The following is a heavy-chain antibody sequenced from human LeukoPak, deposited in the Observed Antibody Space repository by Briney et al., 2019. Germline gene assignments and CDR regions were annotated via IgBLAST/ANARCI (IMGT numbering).Heavy chain of an antibody. J-gene: IGHJ5*02. CDR2: MNPNSGGT. CDR3: ARDKLGLGELSLYDQ. V-gene: IGHV1-2*02. D-gene: IGHD3-16*02. Sequence: ASVKVSCKASEYTFTAYYMHWVRQAPGQGLEWMGWMNPNSGGTKYAQKFQGRVTMTRDTSISTAYMELSRLRSDDTAMYYCARDKLGLGELSLYDQWGQGTLVTVFS. CDR1: EYTFTAYY.